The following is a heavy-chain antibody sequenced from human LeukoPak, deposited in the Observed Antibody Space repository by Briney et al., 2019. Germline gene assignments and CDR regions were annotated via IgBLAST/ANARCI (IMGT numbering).Heavy chain of an antibody. D-gene: IGHD6-19*01. J-gene: IGHJ3*02. Sequence: SQTLSLTCSISGDSVSVNSVAWNWIRQSPSSGLEWLGSTFYRSKWYNEYAVSVKSRMSINPDTSKNQFSLHLNSVTPEDTAVYYCAREVAGTCAFDIWGQGTMVTISS. CDR2: TFYRSKWYN. CDR3: AREVAGTCAFDI. V-gene: IGHV6-1*01. CDR1: GDSVSVNSVA.